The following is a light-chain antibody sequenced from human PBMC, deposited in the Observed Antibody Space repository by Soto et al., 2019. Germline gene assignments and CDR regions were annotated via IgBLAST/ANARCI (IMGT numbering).Light chain of an antibody. CDR1: TSDVGGSNF. Sequence: QSALTQPASVSGSPGQSITISCTGTTSDVGGSNFVSWYQHHPGKAPKLLIYDVSNRPSGVSDRFSGSKSGNTASLTISGLQAEDEADYYCSSETSSSAYVVSGGGTKVTVL. V-gene: IGLV2-14*01. CDR2: DVS. J-gene: IGLJ2*01. CDR3: SSETSSSAYVV.